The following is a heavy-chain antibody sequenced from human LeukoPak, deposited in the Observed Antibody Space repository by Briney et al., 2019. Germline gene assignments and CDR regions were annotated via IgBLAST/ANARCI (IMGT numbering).Heavy chain of an antibody. J-gene: IGHJ4*02. CDR3: AMYYYDSSSYYYGESYFDY. V-gene: IGHV4-39*01. CDR1: GGSISSSSYY. D-gene: IGHD3-22*01. Sequence: SETLSLTCTVSGGSISSSSYYWGWIRQPPGKGLEWIGSIYYSGSTYYNPSLKSRVTISVDTSKNQFSLKLSSVTAADTAVYYCAMYYYDSSSYYYGESYFDYWGQGTLVTVSS. CDR2: IYYSGST.